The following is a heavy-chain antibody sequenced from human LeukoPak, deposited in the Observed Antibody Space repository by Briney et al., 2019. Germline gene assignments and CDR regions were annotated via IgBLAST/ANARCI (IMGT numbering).Heavy chain of an antibody. CDR1: GYTFTDYY. CDR2: INPNSGGT. J-gene: IGHJ4*02. Sequence: ASVKVSCKASGYTFTDYYMHWVRQAPGQGLEWMGWINPNSGGTKFAQKFQGRVTMTRDTSTSTVYMELSSLRSEDTAVYYCASHADSSGYYDLDYWGQGTLVTVSS. D-gene: IGHD3-22*01. V-gene: IGHV1-2*02. CDR3: ASHADSSGYYDLDY.